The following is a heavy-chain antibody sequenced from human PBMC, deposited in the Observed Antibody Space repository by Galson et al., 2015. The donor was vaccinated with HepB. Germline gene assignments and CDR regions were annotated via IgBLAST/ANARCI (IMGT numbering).Heavy chain of an antibody. Sequence: ETLSLTCTVSGGSISGYYWSWIRQSPGKGLEWVGYIYYDGSADYNPSLLSRATMSIDTSKKQFSLSLAAVTAADTAVYFCARSVRGSNSDYDYWGQGTLVTVSS. D-gene: IGHD4-11*01. CDR1: GGSISGYY. CDR2: IYYDGSA. V-gene: IGHV4-59*01. CDR3: ARSVRGSNSDYDY. J-gene: IGHJ4*02.